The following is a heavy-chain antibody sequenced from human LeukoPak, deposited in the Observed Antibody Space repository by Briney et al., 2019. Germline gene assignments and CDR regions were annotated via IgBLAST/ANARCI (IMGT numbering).Heavy chain of an antibody. Sequence: SETLSLTCAVYGGSFSGYYWSWIRQPPGKGLEWIGEINHSGSTNYNPSLKSRVTISGDTSKNQFSLKLSSVTAADTAVYYCARGPWYSSSWYGPRYYGMDVWGQGTTVTVSS. D-gene: IGHD6-13*01. CDR2: INHSGST. CDR3: ARGPWYSSSWYGPRYYGMDV. J-gene: IGHJ6*02. CDR1: GGSFSGYY. V-gene: IGHV4-34*01.